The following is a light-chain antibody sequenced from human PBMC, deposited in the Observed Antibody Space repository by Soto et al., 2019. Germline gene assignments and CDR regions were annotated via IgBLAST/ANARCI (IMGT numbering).Light chain of an antibody. Sequence: EIVLTQSPGTLSLSPGERATLSCSASQSVSSSYLAWYQQKPGQAPRLLIYGASSRASGIPDRFSGSGSGADFTLSITRLEPEDFALYYCQQYGSTPLTFGGGTKVDIK. CDR3: QQYGSTPLT. V-gene: IGKV3-20*01. J-gene: IGKJ4*01. CDR2: GAS. CDR1: QSVSSSY.